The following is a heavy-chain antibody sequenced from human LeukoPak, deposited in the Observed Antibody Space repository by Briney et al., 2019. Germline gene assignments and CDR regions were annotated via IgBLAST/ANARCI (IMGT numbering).Heavy chain of an antibody. V-gene: IGHV4-39*07. CDR1: GGSISSSIYY. J-gene: IGHJ5*02. Sequence: SETLSLTCTVSGGSISSSIYYWGWIRQPPGKGLEWIGSIFYSGSTYYNSSLKSRVIISVDTSKNQLSLKLTSVTAADTAVYYCAKEVVGPWGQGTLVTVSS. D-gene: IGHD1-26*01. CDR3: AKEVVGP. CDR2: IFYSGST.